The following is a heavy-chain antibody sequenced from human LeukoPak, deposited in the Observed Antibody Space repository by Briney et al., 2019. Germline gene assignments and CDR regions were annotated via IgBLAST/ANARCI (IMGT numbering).Heavy chain of an antibody. CDR3: AKDFGRNLGGPGY. J-gene: IGHJ4*02. CDR1: GFTFSSYA. V-gene: IGHV3-23*01. Sequence: PGGSLRLSCAASGFTFSSYAMSWVRQAPGKGLEWVSAISGSGGSTYYADSVKGRCAISRDNSNSALFLQMNSLRAEDTAVYYCAKDFGRNLGGPGYWGRGTLVTISS. D-gene: IGHD3-10*01. CDR2: ISGSGGST.